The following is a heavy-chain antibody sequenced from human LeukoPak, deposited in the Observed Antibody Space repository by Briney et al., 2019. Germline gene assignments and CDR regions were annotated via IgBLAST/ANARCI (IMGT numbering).Heavy chain of an antibody. V-gene: IGHV3-30*03. CDR3: VRTSRSISSDY. D-gene: IGHD6-13*01. CDR2: ISYDGSK. Sequence: GGSLRLSCAASGFTFSSYGMHWVRQAPGKGLEWVAVISYDGSKYYADSVKGRFTISRDNSKNTLYLQMNSLRAEDTAVYYCVRTSRSISSDYWGQGTLVTVSS. J-gene: IGHJ4*02. CDR1: GFTFSSYG.